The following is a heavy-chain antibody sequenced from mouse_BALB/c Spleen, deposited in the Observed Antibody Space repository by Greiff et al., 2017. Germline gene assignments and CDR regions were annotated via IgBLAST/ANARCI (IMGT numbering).Heavy chain of an antibody. CDR3: ARHDGYYGYFDV. D-gene: IGHD2-3*01. V-gene: IGHV5-12-1*01. CDR2: ISSGGGST. Sequence: EVQVVESGGGLVKPGGSLKLSCAASGFAFSSYDMSWVRQTPEKRLEWVAYISSGGGSTYYPDTVKGRFTISRDNAKNTLYLQMSSLKSEDTAMYYCARHDGYYGYFDVWGAGTTVTVSS. J-gene: IGHJ1*01. CDR1: GFAFSSYD.